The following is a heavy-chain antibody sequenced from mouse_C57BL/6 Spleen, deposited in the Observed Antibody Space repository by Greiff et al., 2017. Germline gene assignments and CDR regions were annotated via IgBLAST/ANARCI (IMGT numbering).Heavy chain of an antibody. CDR3: ARESRYFDV. CDR1: GFTFSSYA. CDR2: ISDGGSYT. J-gene: IGHJ1*03. Sequence: DVHLVESGGGLVKPGGSLKLSCAASGFTFSSYAMSWVRQTPEKRLEWVATISDGGSYTYYPDNVKGRFTISRDNAKNNLYLQMSHLKSEDTAMYYCARESRYFDVWGTGTTVTVSS. V-gene: IGHV5-4*01.